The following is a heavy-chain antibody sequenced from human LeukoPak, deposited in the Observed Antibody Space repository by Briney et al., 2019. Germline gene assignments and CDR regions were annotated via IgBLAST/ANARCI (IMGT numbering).Heavy chain of an antibody. CDR1: GYTFSAYN. D-gene: IGHD4-23*01. J-gene: IGHJ3*02. Sequence: ASVNVSCKASGYTFSAYNIHWVRQATGQGLEWMGWMNPDSGNTGYAQKFQGRVIITRNTSISTACMELSSLKSDDTAVYYCARRLGLGWDLQAFDIWGQGTMVTVSS. CDR2: MNPDSGNT. CDR3: ARRLGLGWDLQAFDI. V-gene: IGHV1-8*03.